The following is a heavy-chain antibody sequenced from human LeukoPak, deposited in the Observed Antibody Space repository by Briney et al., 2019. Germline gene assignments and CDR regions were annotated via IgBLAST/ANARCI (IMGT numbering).Heavy chain of an antibody. CDR3: AREPTIFGVVIPPDY. CDR2: IKQDESDK. D-gene: IGHD3-3*01. Sequence: GGSLRLSCAAAGFTFSNYWMSWVRQAPGKGLEWVANIKQDESDKYYVGSVKGRFTISRDNAKNFLFLQINSLRVEDTAVYYCAREPTIFGVVIPPDYWGQGTLVTVSS. J-gene: IGHJ4*02. CDR1: GFTFSNYW. V-gene: IGHV3-7*03.